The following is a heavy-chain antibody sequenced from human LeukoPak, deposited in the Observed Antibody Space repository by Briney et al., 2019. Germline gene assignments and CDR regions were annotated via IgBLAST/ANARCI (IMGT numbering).Heavy chain of an antibody. V-gene: IGHV4-61*02. CDR2: IYTSGST. D-gene: IGHD3-10*01. J-gene: IGHJ5*02. CDR3: ARAGPWQIDP. CDR1: GGSISSGSYY. Sequence: SQTLSLTCTVSGGSISSGSYYWSWIRQPAGKGLEWIGRIYTSGSTNYNPSLKSRVTMSVDTSKNQFSLKLKSVTNADTAVYYCARAGPWQIDPWGQGILVTVSS.